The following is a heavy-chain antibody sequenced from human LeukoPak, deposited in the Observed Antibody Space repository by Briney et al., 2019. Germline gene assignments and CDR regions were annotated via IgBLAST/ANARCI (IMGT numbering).Heavy chain of an antibody. V-gene: IGHV1-18*01. Sequence: VASVKVSCKASGYTFTSYGISWVRQAPGQGLEWMGWISAYNGNTNYAQKLQGRVTMTTDTSTSTAYMELRSLRSDDTAVYYCARGPAYYYDSSGYSAHLDYWGQGTLVTVSS. CDR1: GYTFTSYG. CDR3: ARGPAYYYDSSGYSAHLDY. J-gene: IGHJ4*02. CDR2: ISAYNGNT. D-gene: IGHD3-22*01.